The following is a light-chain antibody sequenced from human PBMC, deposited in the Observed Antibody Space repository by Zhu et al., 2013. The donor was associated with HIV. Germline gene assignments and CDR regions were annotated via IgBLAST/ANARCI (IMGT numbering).Light chain of an antibody. CDR2: WAS. J-gene: IGKJ4*01. CDR3: QQYATSPLT. CDR1: QSLLFSSDSRNY. Sequence: IVLTQSPDSLAVSLGERATINCKSSQSLLFSSDSRNYLAWLQQKPGQPPRLLIYWASLRESGVPDRFSGSGSGTDFTLSISGLEPEDFAVYYCQQYATSPLTFGG. V-gene: IGKV4-1*01.